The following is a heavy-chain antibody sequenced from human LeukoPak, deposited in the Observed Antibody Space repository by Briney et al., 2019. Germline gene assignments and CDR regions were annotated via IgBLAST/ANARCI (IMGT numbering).Heavy chain of an antibody. CDR1: GGSFSGYY. CDR2: INHSGST. D-gene: IGHD1/OR15-1a*01. CDR3: ARGAADRNNYYYYIDV. V-gene: IGHV4-34*01. Sequence: SETLPLTCAVYGGSFSGYYWSWIRQPPGKGLEWIGEINHSGSTNYNPSLKSRFTISVDTSKNQFSLKLTSVTAADTAVYYCARGAADRNNYYYYIDVWGKGTTVTVSS. J-gene: IGHJ6*03.